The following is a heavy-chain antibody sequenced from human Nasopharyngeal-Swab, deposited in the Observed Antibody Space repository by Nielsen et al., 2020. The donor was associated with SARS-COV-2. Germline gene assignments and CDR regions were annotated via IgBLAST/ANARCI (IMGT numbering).Heavy chain of an antibody. CDR3: ARDTGFCTRGSCGPFDS. V-gene: IGHV3-53*01. CDR1: GFILPRNY. D-gene: IGHD2-8*01. J-gene: IGHJ4*02. CDR2: LSNDGNA. Sequence: GGSPRLPRAASGFILPRNYMNWVPQAPGKGLEWVSVLSNDGNAYYADSVKGRFTHSRDTSNNMLYLQMDRVRADATAGYYCARDTGFCTRGSCGPFDSWGQGTLVSVSS.